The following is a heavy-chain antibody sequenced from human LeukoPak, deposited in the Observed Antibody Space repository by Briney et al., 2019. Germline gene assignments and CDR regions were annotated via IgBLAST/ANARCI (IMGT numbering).Heavy chain of an antibody. V-gene: IGHV4-31*03. CDR3: ARTPCSGGSCYSGDY. D-gene: IGHD2-15*01. CDR1: GDSISSGGYY. Sequence: PSETLSLTCTVSGDSISSGGYYWSWIRQHPGKGLEWIGYIYYSVSTYYNPSLKSRVTISVDTSKNQFSLKLSSVTAADTAVYYCARTPCSGGSCYSGDYWGPGTLVTVSS. CDR2: IYYSVST. J-gene: IGHJ4*02.